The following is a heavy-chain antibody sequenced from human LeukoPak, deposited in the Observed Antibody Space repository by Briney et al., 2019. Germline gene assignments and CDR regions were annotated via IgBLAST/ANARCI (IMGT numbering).Heavy chain of an antibody. D-gene: IGHD3-22*01. J-gene: IGHJ4*02. CDR2: TYYRSKWYT. CDR1: GDSVSSNSAA. Sequence: SQTLSLTCAISGDSVSSNSAAWNWIRQSPSRGLEWLGRTYYRSKWYTDYAVSVKSRVTINPDTSKNQFSLQLNSVTPEDTAVYYCARDLRDYDSSGYFFDYWGQGTLVTVSS. V-gene: IGHV6-1*01. CDR3: ARDLRDYDSSGYFFDY.